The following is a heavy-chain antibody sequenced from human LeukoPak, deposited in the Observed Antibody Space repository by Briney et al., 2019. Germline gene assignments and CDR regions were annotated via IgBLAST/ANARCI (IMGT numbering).Heavy chain of an antibody. V-gene: IGHV4-31*03. J-gene: IGHJ5*02. Sequence: PSQTLSLTCTVSVGSISSGGYYWSWIRQHPGKGLEWIGYIYYSGSTHYNPSLKSRVTISVDTSKNQFSLKLSSVTAADTAVYYCARRGGIAAAGAFGFDPWGQGTLVTVSS. CDR2: IYYSGST. D-gene: IGHD6-13*01. CDR3: ARRGGIAAAGAFGFDP. CDR1: VGSISSGGYY.